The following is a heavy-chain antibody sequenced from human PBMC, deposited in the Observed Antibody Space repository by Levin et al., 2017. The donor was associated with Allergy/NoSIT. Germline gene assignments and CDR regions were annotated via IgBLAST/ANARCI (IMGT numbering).Heavy chain of an antibody. V-gene: IGHV3-23*01. CDR3: AKSRTVSQNNYYGSGIDY. CDR1: GFTFSSYA. D-gene: IGHD3-10*01. J-gene: IGHJ4*02. CDR2: ISGSGGST. Sequence: AGGSLRLSCAASGFTFSSYAMSWVRQAPGKGPEWVSAISGSGGSTYYADSVKGRFTISRDNSKNTLYLEMNSLRVEDTAVYYCAKSRTVSQNNYYGSGIDYWGQGTLVTVSS.